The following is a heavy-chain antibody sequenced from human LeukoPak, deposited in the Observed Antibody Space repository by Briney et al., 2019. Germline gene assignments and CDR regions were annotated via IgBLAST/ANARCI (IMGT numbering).Heavy chain of an antibody. V-gene: IGHV3-9*01. CDR2: VSSNSDRT. Sequence: GGSLSLSCAPSGFTFDDYAMHWVRQAPGKGREWPSGVSSNSDRTVYADSVKGRFTISRDNAKKSLYLQMNSLRGEDTALYYCAKDNRGTYYFYYFDYWGQGTPVTVSS. J-gene: IGHJ4*02. D-gene: IGHD1-26*01. CDR1: GFTFDDYA. CDR3: AKDNRGTYYFYYFDY.